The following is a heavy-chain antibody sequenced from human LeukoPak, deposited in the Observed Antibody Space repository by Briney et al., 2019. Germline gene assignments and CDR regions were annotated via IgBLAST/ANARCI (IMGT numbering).Heavy chain of an antibody. Sequence: PGGSLRLSCAASGFTFSRYWMSWVRQAPGKGLEWVANIKQDGSEKSYVDSVKGRFTISRDNAKNSLYLQMNSLRAEDTAVYYCARGLAAAGLYFDYWGQGTLVTVSS. CDR1: GFTFSRYW. CDR3: ARGLAAAGLYFDY. J-gene: IGHJ4*02. CDR2: IKQDGSEK. D-gene: IGHD6-13*01. V-gene: IGHV3-7*05.